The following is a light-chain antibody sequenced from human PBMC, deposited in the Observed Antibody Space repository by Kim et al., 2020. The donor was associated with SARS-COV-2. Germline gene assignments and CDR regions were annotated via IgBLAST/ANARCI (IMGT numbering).Light chain of an antibody. CDR3: SSYTSSSSYV. V-gene: IGLV2-14*03. Sequence: GQSITMSCTGTSSDVGGYNYVSWYQQHPGKVPKLMIYDVSNRPSGVSNRFSGSKSGNTASLTISGLQAEDEADYYCSSYTSSSSYVFGTGIKVTVL. J-gene: IGLJ1*01. CDR1: SSDVGGYNY. CDR2: DVS.